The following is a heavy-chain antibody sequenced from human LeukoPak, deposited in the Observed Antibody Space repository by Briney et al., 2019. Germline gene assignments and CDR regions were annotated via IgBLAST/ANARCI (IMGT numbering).Heavy chain of an antibody. V-gene: IGHV3-48*01. CDR2: ISSVSSAI. CDR1: GFSFSTYS. CDR3: GTGDPRFDY. Sequence: GGSLRLSCAASGFSFSTYSMNWVRQAPGKGLQWVSYISSVSSAIYYTDSVKGRFTITRDDAKNSVYLQMNSLRTEDTAVYYCGTGDPRFDYWGQGILVTVSS. D-gene: IGHD7-27*01. J-gene: IGHJ4*02.